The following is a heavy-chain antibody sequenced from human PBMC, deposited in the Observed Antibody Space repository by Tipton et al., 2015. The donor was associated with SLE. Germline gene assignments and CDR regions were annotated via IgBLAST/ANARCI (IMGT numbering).Heavy chain of an antibody. D-gene: IGHD5-18*01. J-gene: IGHJ5*02. Sequence: TLSLTCVVSGYSINNGYFWGWVRQPPGKGLEWIGYTHTSGSTDYNPSLKSRVTMSVDTSKNQFSLRLTSVIAADTAVYYCARLHGYSYGLNWFDPWGQGTLISVSS. CDR3: ARLHGYSYGLNWFDP. V-gene: IGHV4-38-2*01. CDR2: THTSGST. CDR1: GYSINNGYF.